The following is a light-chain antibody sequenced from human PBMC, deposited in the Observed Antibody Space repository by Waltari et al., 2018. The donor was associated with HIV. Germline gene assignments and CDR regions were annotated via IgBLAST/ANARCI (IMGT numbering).Light chain of an antibody. CDR3: ATWDGSLNGPV. J-gene: IGLJ3*02. V-gene: IGLV1-44*01. CDR2: SNN. CDR1: GSNIGGST. Sequence: QSVLTQPPSASGTPGQRVTISCSGSGSNIGGSTVNWYQQLPGTAPKLLIYSNNQRPSRVPDRFSGSKSGTSASLAISGLQSDDETTYYCATWDGSLNGPVFGGGTKLTDL.